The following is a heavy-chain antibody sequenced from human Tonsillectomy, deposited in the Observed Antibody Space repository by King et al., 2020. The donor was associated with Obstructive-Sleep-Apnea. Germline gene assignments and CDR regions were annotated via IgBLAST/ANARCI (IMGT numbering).Heavy chain of an antibody. J-gene: IGHJ4*02. CDR1: GGSISSSSYY. D-gene: IGHD2-21*02. CDR3: VILGAWVTALFDR. V-gene: IGHV4-39*01. CDR2: IYYSGST. Sequence: QLQESGPGLVKPSETLSLTCTVSGGSISSSSYYWGWIRQPPGKGLEWIGRIYYSGSTYYNPSLKSRVTISVDTSKNQFSLKLSSVTAADTAVYYCVILGAWVTALFDRWGPGTLVTVSS.